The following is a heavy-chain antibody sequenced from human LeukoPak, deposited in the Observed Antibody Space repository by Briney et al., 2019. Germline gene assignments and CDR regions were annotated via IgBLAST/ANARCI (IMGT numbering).Heavy chain of an antibody. CDR3: AKDQGYRTGWYDLDY. Sequence: PGGSLRLSCAASGFTFSSYAMSWVRQAPGKGLEWVSAISGSGGSTYYADSVKGRFTISRDNSKNTLYLQMNSLRAEDTAVYYCAKDQGYRTGWYDLDYWGQGTLATVSS. D-gene: IGHD6-19*01. CDR1: GFTFSSYA. J-gene: IGHJ4*02. CDR2: ISGSGGST. V-gene: IGHV3-23*01.